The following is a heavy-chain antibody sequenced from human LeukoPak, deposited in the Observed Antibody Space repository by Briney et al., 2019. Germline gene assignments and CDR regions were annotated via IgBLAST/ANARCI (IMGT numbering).Heavy chain of an antibody. V-gene: IGHV3-48*03. CDR2: ISSSSSTI. CDR1: GFTFISYE. D-gene: IGHD3-10*01. Sequence: GGSLRLSCAASGFTFISYEMNWVRQAPGKGLEWISYISSSSSTIYYADSVKGRFTISRDNAKNSLYLQMNSLRAEDTAVYYCATRGAFINYWGQGTLVTVSS. J-gene: IGHJ4*02. CDR3: ATRGAFINY.